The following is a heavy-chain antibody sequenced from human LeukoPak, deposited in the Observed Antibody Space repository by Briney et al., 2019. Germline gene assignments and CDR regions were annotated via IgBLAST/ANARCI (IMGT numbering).Heavy chain of an antibody. Sequence: GGSLRLSCTASGFTFSNYWMSWVRQTPEKGLEWVANIKQDGSETVYVDSVKGRFTISRDNAQSSLYLQMNSLRAEDTAVYYCANDYRSGSFHDFWGQGTLVTVSS. CDR3: ANDYRSGSFHDF. J-gene: IGHJ4*02. V-gene: IGHV3-7*05. CDR1: GFTFSNYW. CDR2: IKQDGSET. D-gene: IGHD3-10*01.